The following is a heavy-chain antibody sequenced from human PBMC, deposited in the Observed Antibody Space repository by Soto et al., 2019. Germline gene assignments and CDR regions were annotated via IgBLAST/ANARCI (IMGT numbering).Heavy chain of an antibody. CDR3: ARELPYPIPPYYYYYGMDV. CDR1: GFTFSSYW. Sequence: GESLKISCAASGFTFSSYWMHWVRQAPGKGLVWVSRINSDGSSTSYADSVKGRFTISRDNAKNTLYLQMNSLRAEDTAVYYCARELPYPIPPYYYYYGMDVWGQGTTVTVSS. CDR2: INSDGSST. J-gene: IGHJ6*02. V-gene: IGHV3-74*01. D-gene: IGHD2-2*02.